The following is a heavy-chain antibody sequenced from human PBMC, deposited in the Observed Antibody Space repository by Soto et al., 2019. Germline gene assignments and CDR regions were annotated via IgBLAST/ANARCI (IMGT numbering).Heavy chain of an antibody. CDR3: ARDIVRGDYYYGMDV. CDR1: GGSISSGGYY. V-gene: IGHV4-31*03. CDR2: IYYSGST. D-gene: IGHD3-10*01. Sequence: NPSETLSLTCTVSGGSISSGGYYWSWIRQHPGKGLEWIGYIYYSGSTYYNPSLKSRVTISVDTSKNQFSLKLSSVTAADTAVYYCARDIVRGDYYYGMDVWGQGTTVTVSS. J-gene: IGHJ6*02.